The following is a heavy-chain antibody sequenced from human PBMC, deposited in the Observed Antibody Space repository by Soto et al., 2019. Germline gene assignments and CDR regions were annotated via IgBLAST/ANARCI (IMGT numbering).Heavy chain of an antibody. D-gene: IGHD3-10*01. V-gene: IGHV3-15*07. J-gene: IGHJ6*02. CDR3: TPDLVLYGSGYGMDV. CDR2: IKSKTDGGTT. Sequence: EVQLVESGGGLVKPGGSLRLSCAASGVTFSNAWMNWVRQAPGKGLEWVGRIKSKTDGGTTDYAAPVQGRFTISRDDPKNTLYLQISSLKTADTAVYYCTPDLVLYGSGYGMDVWGQVTTVTVSS. CDR1: GVTFSNAW.